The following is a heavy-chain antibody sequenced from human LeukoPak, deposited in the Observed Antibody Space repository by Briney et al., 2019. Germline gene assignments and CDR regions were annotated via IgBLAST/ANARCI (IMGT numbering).Heavy chain of an antibody. CDR2: ISGSGGST. CDR3: AKDTYSYDSSGYYRFDP. D-gene: IGHD3-22*01. Sequence: GGSQRLSCAASGFTFSSYAMSWVRQAPGKGLEWVSAISGSGGSTYYADSVKGQFTISRDNSKNTLYLQMNSLRAGDTAVYYCAKDTYSYDSSGYYRFDPWGQGTLVTVSS. J-gene: IGHJ5*02. V-gene: IGHV3-23*01. CDR1: GFTFSSYA.